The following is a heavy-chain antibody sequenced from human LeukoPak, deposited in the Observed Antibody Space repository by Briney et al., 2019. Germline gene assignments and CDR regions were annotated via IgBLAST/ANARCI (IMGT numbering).Heavy chain of an antibody. D-gene: IGHD5-12*01. CDR2: IYSSGSN. V-gene: IGHV4-4*07. Sequence: SETLSLTCTVSGGSISGYFWSWIRQPAGKGLEWIGRIYSSGSNNYNPSLKSRVTMSLDTSKNHLSLNLSSVTAADTAVYYCARESTSGREPTSGRPLDYWGQGTLVTVSS. CDR3: ARESTSGREPTSGRPLDY. CDR1: GGSISGYF. J-gene: IGHJ4*02.